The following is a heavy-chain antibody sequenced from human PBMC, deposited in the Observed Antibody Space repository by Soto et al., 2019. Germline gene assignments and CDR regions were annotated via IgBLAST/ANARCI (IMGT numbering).Heavy chain of an antibody. D-gene: IGHD2-2*01. J-gene: IGHJ4*02. V-gene: IGHV1-2*04. Sequence: ASVKVSCKASGYTFTGYYMHSVRQAPGQGLEWMGWINPNSGGTNYAQKFQGWVTMTRDTSISTAYMELSRLRSDDTAVYYCARAETRDCSSTSCYFDYWGQGTLVTVSS. CDR2: INPNSGGT. CDR1: GYTFTGYY. CDR3: ARAETRDCSSTSCYFDY.